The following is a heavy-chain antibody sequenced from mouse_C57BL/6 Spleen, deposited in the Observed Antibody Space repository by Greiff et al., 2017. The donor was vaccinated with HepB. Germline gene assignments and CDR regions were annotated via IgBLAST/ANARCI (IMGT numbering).Heavy chain of an antibody. J-gene: IGHJ2*01. V-gene: IGHV1-82*01. CDR3: ARGGITTVVGY. CDR2: IYPGDGDT. D-gene: IGHD1-1*01. CDR1: GYAFSSSW. Sequence: VQLQQSGPELVKPGASVKISCKASGYAFSSSWMNWVKQRPGKGLEWIGRIYPGDGDTNYNGKFKGKATLTADKSSSTAYMQLSSLTSEDSAVYFCARGGITTVVGYWGQGTTLTVSS.